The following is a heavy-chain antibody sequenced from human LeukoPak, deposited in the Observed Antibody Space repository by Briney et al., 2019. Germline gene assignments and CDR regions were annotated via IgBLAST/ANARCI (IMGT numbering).Heavy chain of an antibody. D-gene: IGHD3-22*01. CDR1: GGSISSSSYC. Sequence: SETLSLTCTVSGGSISSSSYCWGWIRQPPGKGLEWIGTIYYSGSTYYNPSLKSRVTISVDTSKNQFSLKLSSVTAADTAVYYCASYYYDSSGYYYYFDYWGQGTLVTVSS. V-gene: IGHV4-39*01. J-gene: IGHJ4*02. CDR2: IYYSGST. CDR3: ASYYYDSSGYYYYFDY.